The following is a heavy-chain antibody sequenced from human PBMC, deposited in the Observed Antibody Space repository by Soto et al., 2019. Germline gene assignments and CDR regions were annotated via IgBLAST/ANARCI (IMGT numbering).Heavy chain of an antibody. J-gene: IGHJ5*02. Sequence: EVQLLESGGGLVQPGGPLRLSCAASGFTFSSYAMSWVRQAPGKGLEWVSAISGSGGSTYYADSVKGRFTISRDNSKNTLYLQMNSLRAEDTAVYYCAKDQEWLVSGGWFDPWGQGTLVTVSS. CDR1: GFTFSSYA. CDR2: ISGSGGST. V-gene: IGHV3-23*01. D-gene: IGHD6-19*01. CDR3: AKDQEWLVSGGWFDP.